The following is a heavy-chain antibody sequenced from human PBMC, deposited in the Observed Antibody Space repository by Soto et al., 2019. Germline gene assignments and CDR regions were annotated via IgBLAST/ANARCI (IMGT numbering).Heavy chain of an antibody. CDR2: IIPILGIA. V-gene: IGHV1-69*02. D-gene: IGHD3-16*01. Sequence: SVKVSCKASGGTFSSYTISWVRQAPGQGLEWMGRIIPILGIANYAQKFQGRVTITADESTDTAYMELSSLRSEDTAVYYCATAYVLTDAFDIWGQGTMVTVSS. J-gene: IGHJ3*02. CDR3: ATAYVLTDAFDI. CDR1: GGTFSSYT.